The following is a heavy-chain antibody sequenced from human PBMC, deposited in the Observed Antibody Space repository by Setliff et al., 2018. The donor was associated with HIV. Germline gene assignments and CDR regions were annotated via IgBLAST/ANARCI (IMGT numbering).Heavy chain of an antibody. Sequence: ASVKVSCKASGYSFTGYWMHWVRQAPGQGLEWMGRINPHSGVTNYAQKFQGRVTMTRDTSIATAYMDLSRLTSDDTAVYYCARMVRGVMSFDYWGQGTLVTVSS. CDR2: INPHSGVT. J-gene: IGHJ4*02. CDR1: GYSFTGYW. D-gene: IGHD3-10*01. V-gene: IGHV1-2*06. CDR3: ARMVRGVMSFDY.